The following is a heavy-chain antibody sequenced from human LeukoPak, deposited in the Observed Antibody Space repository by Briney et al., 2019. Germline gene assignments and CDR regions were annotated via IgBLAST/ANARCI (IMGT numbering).Heavy chain of an antibody. Sequence: GGSLRLSCAASGFTFSSYAMHWVRQAPGKGLEWVAVISYDGSNKYYADSVKGRFTISRDNSKNTLYLQMNSLRAEDTAVYYCARDRGYVLDYWGQGTLVTDSS. D-gene: IGHD5-12*01. CDR2: ISYDGSNK. CDR3: ARDRGYVLDY. CDR1: GFTFSSYA. V-gene: IGHV3-30-3*01. J-gene: IGHJ4*02.